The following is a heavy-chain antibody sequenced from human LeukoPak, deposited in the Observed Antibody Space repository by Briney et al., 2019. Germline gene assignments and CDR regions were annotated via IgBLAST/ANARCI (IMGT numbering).Heavy chain of an antibody. CDR1: GFTFSSYA. CDR3: AKVTVFYSSGWLDY. Sequence: GGSLRLSCAASGFTFSSYAMSWVRRAPGKGLEWVSAISGSGGSTYYADSVKGRFTISRHNSKNTLSLQMNSLRAEDTAVYYCAKVTVFYSSGWLDYWGQGTLVTVSS. CDR2: ISGSGGST. J-gene: IGHJ4*02. V-gene: IGHV3-23*01. D-gene: IGHD6-19*01.